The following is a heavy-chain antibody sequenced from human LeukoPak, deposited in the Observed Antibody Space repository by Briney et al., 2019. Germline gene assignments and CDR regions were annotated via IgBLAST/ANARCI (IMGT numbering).Heavy chain of an antibody. CDR3: ARARSSYSSGWSAFDI. Sequence: PSETLSLTCTVSGGSISSYYWSWIRQPPGKGLEWIWYIYYSGSTNYNPSLKSRVTISVDTSKNQFSLKLSSVTAADTAVYYCARARSSYSSGWSAFDIWGQGTMVTVSS. J-gene: IGHJ3*02. CDR2: IYYSGST. CDR1: GGSISSYY. V-gene: IGHV4-59*01. D-gene: IGHD6-19*01.